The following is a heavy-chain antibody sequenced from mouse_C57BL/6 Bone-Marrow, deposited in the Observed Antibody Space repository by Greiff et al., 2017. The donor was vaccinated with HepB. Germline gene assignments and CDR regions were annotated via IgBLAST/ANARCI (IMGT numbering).Heavy chain of an antibody. CDR2: IRNKANGYTT. D-gene: IGHD1-1*01. J-gene: IGHJ2*01. V-gene: IGHV7-3*01. CDR3: ARYNYYYGSSPSFDY. CDR1: GFTFTDYY. Sequence: EVQGVESGGGLVQPGGSLSLSCAASGFTFTDYYMSWVRQPPGKALEWLGFIRNKANGYTTEYSASVKGRFTISRDNSQSILYLQMNALRAEDSATYYCARYNYYYGSSPSFDYWGQGTTLTVSS.